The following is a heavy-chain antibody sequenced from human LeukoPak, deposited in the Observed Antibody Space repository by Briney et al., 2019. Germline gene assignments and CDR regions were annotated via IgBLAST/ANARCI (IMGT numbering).Heavy chain of an antibody. J-gene: IGHJ4*02. CDR3: ARDGPPFGELPFDY. D-gene: IGHD3-10*01. CDR1: GGSIGSSSYY. CDR2: IHYSGST. Sequence: PSETLSLTCTVSGGSIGSSSYYWGRIRQPPGKGLEWIGSIHYSGSTYYNPSLKSRVTISVDTSKNQSSLKLSSVTAADTAVYYCARDGPPFGELPFDYWGQGTLVTVSS. V-gene: IGHV4-39*07.